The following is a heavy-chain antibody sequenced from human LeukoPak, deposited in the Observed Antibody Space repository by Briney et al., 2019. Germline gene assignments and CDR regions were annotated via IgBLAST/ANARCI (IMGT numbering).Heavy chain of an antibody. D-gene: IGHD2-21*01. CDR3: AKDQGVYGILWWPGY. CDR2: ISGSGGYT. CDR1: GFTFSNYN. V-gene: IGHV3-23*01. J-gene: IGHJ4*02. Sequence: GGSLRLSCAASGFTFSNYNMNWVRQAPGKGLEWVSTISGSGGYTHYADSVKGRFTISRDNSKNTLYLQMNSLRAEDTALYYCAKDQGVYGILWWPGYWGQGTLVTVSS.